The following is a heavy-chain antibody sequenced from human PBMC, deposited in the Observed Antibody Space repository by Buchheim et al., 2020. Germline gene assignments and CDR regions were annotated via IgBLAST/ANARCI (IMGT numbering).Heavy chain of an antibody. V-gene: IGHV1-69*04. D-gene: IGHD4-17*01. CDR2: IIPILGIA. CDR1: GGTFSSYA. CDR3: ASRLREYYYYYYGMDV. J-gene: IGHJ6*02. Sequence: QVQLVQSGAEVKKPGSSVKVSCKASGGTFSSYAISWVRQAPGQGLEWMGRIIPILGIANYAQKFQGRGTITADKYTSTAYMELSSLRSEDTAVYYCASRLREYYYYYYGMDVWGQGTT.